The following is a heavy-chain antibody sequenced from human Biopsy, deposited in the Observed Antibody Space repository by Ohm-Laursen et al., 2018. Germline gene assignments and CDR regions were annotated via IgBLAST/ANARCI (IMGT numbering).Heavy chain of an antibody. J-gene: IGHJ5*01. Sequence: SVKVSCKASGYSFTSYYMHWVRQAPGQGLEWMGIINPSGGSTDYAQKFQGRVTMTRDTSTSTVYMELISLRSDGTAVYYCAKGGHKAWLDSWGQGALVTVSS. V-gene: IGHV1-46*01. CDR3: AKGGHKAWLDS. CDR2: INPSGGST. D-gene: IGHD1-26*01. CDR1: GYSFTSYY.